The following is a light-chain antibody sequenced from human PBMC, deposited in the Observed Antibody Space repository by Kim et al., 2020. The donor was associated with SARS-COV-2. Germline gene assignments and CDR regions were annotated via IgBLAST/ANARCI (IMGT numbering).Light chain of an antibody. J-gene: IGKJ5*01. CDR3: QQSYSTPPIT. Sequence: SVGDRVTFTCRASQSISTYLNWYQQKPGKAPKLLIYSASSLQSGVPSRFSGSRSETDFTLTITSLQPEDFATYYCQQSYSTPPITFGQGTRLEIK. CDR2: SAS. CDR1: QSISTY. V-gene: IGKV1-39*01.